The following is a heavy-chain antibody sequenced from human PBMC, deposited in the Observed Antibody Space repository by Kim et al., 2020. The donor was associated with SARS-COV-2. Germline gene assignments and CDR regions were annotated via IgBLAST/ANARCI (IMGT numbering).Heavy chain of an antibody. CDR1: GFTFSSYE. Sequence: GGSLRLSCAASGFTFSSYEMNWVRQAPGKGLEWVSYISSSGSTIYYADSVKGRFTISRDNAKNSLYLQMNSLRAEDTAVYYCARDPSYITIFGGVIRYGMDVWGQGTTVTVSS. CDR2: ISSSGSTI. D-gene: IGHD3-3*01. V-gene: IGHV3-48*03. J-gene: IGHJ6*02. CDR3: ARDPSYITIFGGVIRYGMDV.